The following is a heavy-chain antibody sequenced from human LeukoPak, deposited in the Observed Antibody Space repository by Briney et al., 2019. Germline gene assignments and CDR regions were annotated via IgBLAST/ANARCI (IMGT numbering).Heavy chain of an antibody. J-gene: IGHJ4*02. CDR1: GFTVSSNY. CDR2: ISWNSGSI. V-gene: IGHV3-9*01. CDR3: AKEARHAYYYDSSGLDY. D-gene: IGHD3-22*01. Sequence: GGSLRLSCAASGFTVSSNYMSWVRQAPGKGLEWVSGISWNSGSIGYADSVKGRFTISRDNAKNSLYLQMNSLRAEDTALYYCAKEARHAYYYDSSGLDYWGQGTLVTVSS.